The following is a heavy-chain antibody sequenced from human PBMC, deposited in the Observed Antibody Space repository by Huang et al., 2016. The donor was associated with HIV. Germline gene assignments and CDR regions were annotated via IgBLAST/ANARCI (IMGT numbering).Heavy chain of an antibody. CDR3: ARESNIVVVPHTIKFFDY. CDR1: GGSFSNHV. Sequence: QVQLVQSGAEVKKPGSSVKVSCKASGGSFSNHVFSWVRQGPGQGLEWRGGSIPIFGTTNYAQKFQGRVTITADESTGTAYLELSSLRSEDTAVYFCARESNIVVVPHTIKFFDYWGKGTLVTVSS. J-gene: IGHJ4*02. V-gene: IGHV1-69*01. CDR2: SIPIFGTT. D-gene: IGHD2-2*01.